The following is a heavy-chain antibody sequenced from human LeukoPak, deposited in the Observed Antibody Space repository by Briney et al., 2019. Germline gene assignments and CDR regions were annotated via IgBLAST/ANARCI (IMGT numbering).Heavy chain of an antibody. Sequence: SVKVSCKASGGTFSSYAISWVRQAPGQGLEWMGRIIPILGIANYAQKFQGRVTITADKSTSTAYMELSSLRSEDTAVYYCASLDSGSYLSDYWGQGTLVTVSS. V-gene: IGHV1-69*04. CDR2: IIPILGIA. CDR3: ASLDSGSYLSDY. D-gene: IGHD1-26*01. CDR1: GGTFSSYA. J-gene: IGHJ4*02.